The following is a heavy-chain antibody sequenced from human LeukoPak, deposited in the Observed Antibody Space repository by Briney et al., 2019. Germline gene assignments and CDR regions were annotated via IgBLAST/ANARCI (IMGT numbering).Heavy chain of an antibody. CDR3: ARDPIRSGDYYYGMDV. J-gene: IGHJ6*02. Sequence: SETLSLTCAVYGGSFSGYYWSWIRQPPGKGLEWIGEINHSGSTNYNPSLKSRVTISVDTSKNQFSLKLSSVTAADTAVYYCARDPIRSGDYYYGMDVWGQGTTVTVSS. CDR1: GGSFSGYY. CDR2: INHSGST. D-gene: IGHD3-10*01. V-gene: IGHV4-34*01.